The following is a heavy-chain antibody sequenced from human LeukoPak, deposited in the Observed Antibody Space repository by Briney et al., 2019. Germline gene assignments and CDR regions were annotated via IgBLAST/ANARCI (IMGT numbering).Heavy chain of an antibody. Sequence: GASLRLSCAASGFTCSDYAMSWVRQAPGKGLKWVSAVSGRDDSTYYADSVKGRFTISRDTSKNTLYLQMNSLRAEDTAVYYCAKWGDYDILTGYYDSDYWGQGTLVTVSS. CDR2: VSGRDDST. CDR1: GFTCSDYA. V-gene: IGHV3-23*01. D-gene: IGHD3-9*01. CDR3: AKWGDYDILTGYYDSDY. J-gene: IGHJ4*02.